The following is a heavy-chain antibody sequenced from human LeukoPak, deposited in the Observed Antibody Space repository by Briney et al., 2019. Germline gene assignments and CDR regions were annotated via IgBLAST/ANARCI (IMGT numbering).Heavy chain of an antibody. CDR3: ASTPPYGDYGEDY. CDR2: INPNSGGT. V-gene: IGHV1-2*02. D-gene: IGHD4-17*01. Sequence: ASVKVSCTASGCTFTGYYMHWVRQAPGQGLEWMGWINPNSGGTNYAQKFQGRVTMTRDTSISTAYMELSRLRSDDTAVYYCASTPPYGDYGEDYWGQGTLVTVSS. CDR1: GCTFTGYY. J-gene: IGHJ4*02.